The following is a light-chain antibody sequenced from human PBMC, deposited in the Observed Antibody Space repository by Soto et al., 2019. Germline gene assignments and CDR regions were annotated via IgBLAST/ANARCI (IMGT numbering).Light chain of an antibody. CDR3: QQSYRLPLT. CDR1: QTISSH. J-gene: IGKJ4*01. CDR2: GAS. Sequence: DLQMTQSPSSLSASVGDRVTITCRASQTISSHLNWYHQKPGKAPKLLIFGASNLRSGVPSRFSGSGSGTDFTLTISSLQPEDFATYYCQQSYRLPLTFGGGTTVEIK. V-gene: IGKV1-39*01.